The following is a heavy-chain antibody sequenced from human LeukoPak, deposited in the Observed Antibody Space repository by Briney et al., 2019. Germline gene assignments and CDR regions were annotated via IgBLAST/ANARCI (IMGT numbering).Heavy chain of an antibody. CDR1: GLTFNSYA. J-gene: IGHJ4*02. D-gene: IGHD4-17*01. Sequence: PGGSLRLSCAASGLTFNSYAMSWVRQAPGKGLEWVSGISGSGSNTYYADSVKGRFTISRDNSKNTLYLQMNSLRGEDTAVYYCAKGTLRTTVTTAFDYWGQGTLVTVSS. V-gene: IGHV3-23*01. CDR3: AKGTLRTTVTTAFDY. CDR2: ISGSGSNT.